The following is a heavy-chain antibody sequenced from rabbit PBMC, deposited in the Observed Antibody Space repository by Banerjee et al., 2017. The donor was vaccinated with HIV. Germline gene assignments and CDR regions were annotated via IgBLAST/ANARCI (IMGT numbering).Heavy chain of an antibody. CDR1: GFSFSSGYD. V-gene: IGHV1S47*01. D-gene: IGHD1-1*01. CDR2: IYTGNGDT. CDR3: ARAGGFENYFNL. J-gene: IGHJ4*01. Sequence: QEQLKESGGGLVQPGASLTLTCKASGFSFSSGYDMFWVRQAPGKGLEWIGYIYTGNGDTDYASWAKGRSTITRNTNLNTVTLQITSLTAADTATYFCARAGGFENYFNLWGPGTLVTVS.